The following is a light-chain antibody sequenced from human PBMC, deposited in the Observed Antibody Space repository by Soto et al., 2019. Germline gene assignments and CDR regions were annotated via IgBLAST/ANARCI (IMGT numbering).Light chain of an antibody. CDR2: AAS. CDR1: QGISSW. V-gene: IGKV1D-16*01. Sequence: DIQITQSPSSVSASVGDRITITWRASQGISSWLAWYQQTPGKAPTLLIFAASSLQRGAPFSFGGGGSGKDFTITITSLQPDDFATYCCQPHNTSWTVGQGT. J-gene: IGKJ5*01. CDR3: QPHNTSWT.